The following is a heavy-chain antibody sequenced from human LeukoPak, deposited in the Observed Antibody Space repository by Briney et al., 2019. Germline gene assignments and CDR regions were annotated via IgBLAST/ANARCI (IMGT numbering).Heavy chain of an antibody. J-gene: IGHJ4*02. V-gene: IGHV3-7*01. CDR3: ARDKIEGPTKLDY. CDR1: GFTFSSYW. D-gene: IGHD1-1*01. CDR2: IKQDESEK. Sequence: GGSLRLSCAASGFTFSSYWMSWVRQAPGKGLEWVANIKQDESEKYYVDSLKGRFTISRDNAKNSLYLQMNSLRAEDTAVYYCARDKIEGPTKLDYWGQGNLVTVSS.